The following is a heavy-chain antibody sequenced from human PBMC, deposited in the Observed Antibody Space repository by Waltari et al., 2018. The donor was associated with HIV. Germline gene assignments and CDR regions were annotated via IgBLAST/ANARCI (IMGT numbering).Heavy chain of an antibody. J-gene: IGHJ4*02. CDR2: ISYDGSNK. CDR3: AKDRGGYSYIFDF. V-gene: IGHV3-30*18. Sequence: QVQLVESGGGVVQPGRSLRLSCAASGFTFSTYGIHWVRQAPGKGVEWVAVISYDGSNKYYADSVKGRFTISRDNSKNTLYLQMNSLRAEDTAVYYCAKDRGGYSYIFDFWGQGTLVTVSS. CDR1: GFTFSTYG. D-gene: IGHD5-18*01.